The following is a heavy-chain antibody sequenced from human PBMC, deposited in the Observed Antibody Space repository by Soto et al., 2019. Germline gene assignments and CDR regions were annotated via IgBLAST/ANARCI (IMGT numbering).Heavy chain of an antibody. CDR2: IYFTGST. Sequence: ETLSLTCNVSGGSITSFYWDWLRQPPGKGLEWIGYIYFTGSTNYNPSLASRVTMSIDSSKRKFSLKLRSVSAADTAVYFCARHMAPGGSGNFDSSGQGTLVTVSS. CDR1: GGSITSFY. CDR3: ARHMAPGGSGNFDS. J-gene: IGHJ4*02. D-gene: IGHD6-25*01. V-gene: IGHV4-59*01.